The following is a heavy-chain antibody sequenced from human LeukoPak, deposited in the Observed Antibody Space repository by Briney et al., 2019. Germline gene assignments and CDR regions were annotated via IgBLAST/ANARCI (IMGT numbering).Heavy chain of an antibody. CDR2: ISSSSSYI. CDR3: ASESPSAYCGGDCYNDAFDI. J-gene: IGHJ3*02. Sequence: GGSLRLSCAASGFTFSSYSMNWVRQAPGKGLEWVSSISSSSSYIYYADSVKGRFTISRDNAKNSLYLQMNSLRAEDTAVYYCASESPSAYCGGDCYNDAFDIWGQGTMVTVSS. CDR1: GFTFSSYS. D-gene: IGHD2-21*02. V-gene: IGHV3-21*01.